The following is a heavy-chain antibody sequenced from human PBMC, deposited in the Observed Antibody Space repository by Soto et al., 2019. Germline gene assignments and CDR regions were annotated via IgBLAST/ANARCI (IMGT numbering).Heavy chain of an antibody. CDR1: GYTFTSYG. CDR3: ARSGITGTNRRWFDP. CDR2: ISAYNGNT. V-gene: IGHV1-18*01. Sequence: ASVKVSCKASGYTFTSYGISWVRQAPGQGLEWMGWISAYNGNTNYAQKLQGRVTMTTDTSTSTAYMELRSLRSDDTAVYYCARSGITGTNRRWFDPWGQGTLVTVSS. D-gene: IGHD1-7*01. J-gene: IGHJ5*02.